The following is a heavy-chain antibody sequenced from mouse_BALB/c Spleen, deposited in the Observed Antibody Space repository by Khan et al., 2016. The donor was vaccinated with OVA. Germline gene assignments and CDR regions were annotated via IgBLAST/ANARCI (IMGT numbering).Heavy chain of an antibody. Sequence: QIQLVQSGPELVKPGASVKMSCKASGYTFTDYDIRWVKQRTGQGLEWIGEIYPGSGSTFYNEKFKGKATLTADKSSNTAYMQLSSLTSEDSAVYCCAKIFYGNSYAMDYWGQGTAVTVSS. J-gene: IGHJ4*01. CDR1: GYTFTDYD. V-gene: IGHV1-77*01. D-gene: IGHD2-1*01. CDR3: AKIFYGNSYAMDY. CDR2: IYPGSGST.